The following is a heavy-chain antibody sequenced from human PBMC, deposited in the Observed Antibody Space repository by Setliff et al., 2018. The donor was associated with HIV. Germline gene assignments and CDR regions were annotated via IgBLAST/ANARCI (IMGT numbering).Heavy chain of an antibody. CDR3: ARAAYSGTYVWEPATDL. CDR1: NGSIGSFY. Sequence: PSETLSLTCTVSNGSIGSFYWTWIRQPPGKELEWIGYIYFNGVTKYSPSLKSRVSMSVDTSKSQFSLKLTSVTAADTAVYYCARAAYSGTYVWEPATDLWGRGTLVTVSS. D-gene: IGHD1-26*01. V-gene: IGHV4-59*01. J-gene: IGHJ2*01. CDR2: IYFNGVT.